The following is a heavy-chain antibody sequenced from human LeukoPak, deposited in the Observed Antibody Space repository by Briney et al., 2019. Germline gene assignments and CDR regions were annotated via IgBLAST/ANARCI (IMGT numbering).Heavy chain of an antibody. V-gene: IGHV4-34*01. D-gene: IGHD2-21*02. Sequence: PSETLSLTCAVYGGSFSGYYWSWIRQPPGKGLEWIGEINHSGSTNYNPSLKSRATISVDTSKNQFSLKLSSVTAADTAVYYCARVESEKLLRRSFDYWGQGTLVTVSS. J-gene: IGHJ4*02. CDR1: GGSFSGYY. CDR3: ARVESEKLLRRSFDY. CDR2: INHSGST.